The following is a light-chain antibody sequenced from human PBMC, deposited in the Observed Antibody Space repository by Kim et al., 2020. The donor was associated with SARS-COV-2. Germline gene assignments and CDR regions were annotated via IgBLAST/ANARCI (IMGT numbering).Light chain of an antibody. CDR3: QQRDSWPPAVT. V-gene: IGKV3-11*01. J-gene: IGKJ4*01. Sequence: FPGEGATRSCRASQNVGINLAWYQQTPGQPPRLLIYDAAMRAAGIPDRFSGSGSGTDFTLTIGSLAPEDFAVYYCQQRDSWPPAVTFGGGTKLEI. CDR2: DAA. CDR1: QNVGIN.